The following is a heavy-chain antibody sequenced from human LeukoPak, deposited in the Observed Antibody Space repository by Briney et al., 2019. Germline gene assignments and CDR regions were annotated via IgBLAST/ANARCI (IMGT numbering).Heavy chain of an antibody. CDR3: VTHYESGNDPYALDV. CDR2: IYPGGSEN. Sequence: GESLKISCKGSGYVLTSYLLGWVRQMPGEGPEWMGIIYPGGSENRYSPSFQGQVTMSADKTIITAYLHWMSLNDSDTDMYYCVTHYESGNDPYALDVWGQGTMVTVSS. V-gene: IGHV5-51*01. D-gene: IGHD3-10*01. CDR1: GYVLTSYL. J-gene: IGHJ3*01.